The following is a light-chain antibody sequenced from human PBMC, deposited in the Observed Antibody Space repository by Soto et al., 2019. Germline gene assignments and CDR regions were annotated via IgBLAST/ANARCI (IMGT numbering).Light chain of an antibody. V-gene: IGKV3-20*01. J-gene: IGKJ1*01. CDR3: QQYRSSPWT. Sequence: EIVLTQSPGTLSLSPGERATLSCRASQSISSSYLAWYQQKPGQAPRLLIYGASSRATGIPDRFSGSGSGTDFTLTINRLEPEDFAVYYWQQYRSSPWTFGQGTKVEIK. CDR2: GAS. CDR1: QSISSSY.